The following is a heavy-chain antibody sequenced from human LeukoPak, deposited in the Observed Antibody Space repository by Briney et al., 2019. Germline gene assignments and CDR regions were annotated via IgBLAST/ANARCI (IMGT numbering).Heavy chain of an antibody. J-gene: IGHJ4*02. D-gene: IGHD3-22*01. CDR2: VSNDGTNR. CDR1: GFSFSDYA. V-gene: IGHV3-30-3*01. Sequence: GGSLRLSCAASGFSFSDYAIHWVRQAPGKGLEWVAGVSNDGTNRLYADSVKGRFTISRDNSKTTVYLQMNSLSPEDTAVYYCAKDLGYDSSGYYRDYWGQGTLVTVSS. CDR3: AKDLGYDSSGYYRDY.